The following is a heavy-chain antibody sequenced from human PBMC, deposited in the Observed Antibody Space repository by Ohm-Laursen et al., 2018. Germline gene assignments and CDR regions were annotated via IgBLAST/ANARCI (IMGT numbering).Heavy chain of an antibody. CDR1: GFTFSSYA. CDR3: ARDDVGP. V-gene: IGHV3-23*01. D-gene: IGHD1-26*01. Sequence: SLRLSCAASGFTFSSYAMSWVRQAPGKGLEWVSAISGSGGSTYYADSVKGRFTISRDNAKNSLYLQMNSLRAEDTALYHCARDDVGPWGQGTLVTVSS. CDR2: ISGSGGST. J-gene: IGHJ5*02.